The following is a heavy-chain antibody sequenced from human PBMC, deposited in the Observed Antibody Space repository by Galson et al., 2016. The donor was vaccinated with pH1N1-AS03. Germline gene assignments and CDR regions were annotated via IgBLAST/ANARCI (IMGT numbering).Heavy chain of an antibody. D-gene: IGHD5-18*01. V-gene: IGHV4-39*01. CDR1: GGSVTSYDYY. J-gene: IGHJ6*03. CDR3: ARQGDTSMVTDYHYYHMDV. Sequence: ETLSLTCTVSGGSVTSYDYYWGWIRQSTGKGLEWIGSMDHSGSSYYNPSLQSRVTMSVDLSKRHFSLKLTSVTAVDTGVYYCARQGDTSMVTDYHYYHMDVWGKGTTVTVSS. CDR2: MDHSGSS.